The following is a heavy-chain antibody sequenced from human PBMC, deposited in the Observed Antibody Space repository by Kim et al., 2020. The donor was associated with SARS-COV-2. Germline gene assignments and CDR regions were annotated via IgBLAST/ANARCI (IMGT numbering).Heavy chain of an antibody. CDR2: ISGSGGST. Sequence: GGSLRLSCAASGFTFSSYAMSWVRQAPGKGLEWVSAISGSGGSTYYADSVKGRFTISRDNSKNTLYLQMNSLRAEDTAVYYCAKDTPITMVRGVMTGFDYWGQGTLVTVSS. CDR3: AKDTPITMVRGVMTGFDY. V-gene: IGHV3-23*01. J-gene: IGHJ4*02. D-gene: IGHD3-10*01. CDR1: GFTFSSYA.